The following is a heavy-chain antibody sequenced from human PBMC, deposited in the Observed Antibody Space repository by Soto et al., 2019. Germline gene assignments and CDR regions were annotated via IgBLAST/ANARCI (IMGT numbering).Heavy chain of an antibody. J-gene: IGHJ3*02. CDR1: GGSISSGDYY. Sequence: SETLSLTCTVSGGSISSGDYYWSWIRQPPGKGLEWIGYIYYSGSTYYNPSLKSRVTISVDTSKNQFSLKLSSVTAADTAVYYCAIREGSGGSCRDDAFESWGKGTMVTV. D-gene: IGHD2-15*01. CDR3: AIREGSGGSCRDDAFES. CDR2: IYYSGST. V-gene: IGHV4-30-4*01.